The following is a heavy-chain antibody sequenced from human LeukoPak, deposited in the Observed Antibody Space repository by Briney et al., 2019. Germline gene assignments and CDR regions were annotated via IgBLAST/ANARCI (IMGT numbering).Heavy chain of an antibody. CDR3: ARQYYGSGSFYFDY. CDR1: GGSFNDYY. D-gene: IGHD3-10*01. Sequence: SETLSLTCAVYGGSFNDYYWSWIRQPPGKGLEWIGEINHSGSTNYNPSLRSRVAISVDTSKNQFSLKLSSVTAADTAVYYCARQYYGSGSFYFDYWGQGTLVTVSS. V-gene: IGHV4-34*01. J-gene: IGHJ4*02. CDR2: INHSGST.